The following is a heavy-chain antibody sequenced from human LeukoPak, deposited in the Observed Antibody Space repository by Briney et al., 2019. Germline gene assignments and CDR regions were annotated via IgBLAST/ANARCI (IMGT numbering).Heavy chain of an antibody. Sequence: PSETLSLTCAVYGGSFSGYYWSWIRQPPGKGLEWIGQIYHSGSTKYNGSLKSRVTISVDTSKNQFSLKLNSVTAADTAVYYCARVRPHYDILTGYYLPYYYYMDVWGKGTTVTVSS. CDR2: IYHSGST. CDR3: ARVRPHYDILTGYYLPYYYYMDV. J-gene: IGHJ6*03. D-gene: IGHD3-9*01. V-gene: IGHV4-34*01. CDR1: GGSFSGYY.